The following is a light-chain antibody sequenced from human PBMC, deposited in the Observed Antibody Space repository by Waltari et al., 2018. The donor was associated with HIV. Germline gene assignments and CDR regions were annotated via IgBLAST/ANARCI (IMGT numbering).Light chain of an antibody. J-gene: IGLJ3*02. V-gene: IGLV3-21*04. CDR1: HIGIKS. Sequence: SYVLTQPPSVSVAPGKTARITCGGNHIGIKSGHWYQQKPGQAPVLVIYDDSDRPSGIPERFSGSNSGNTATLTISRVEAGDEADYYCQVWDSSSDLNWVFGGGTKLTVL. CDR2: DDS. CDR3: QVWDSSSDLNWV.